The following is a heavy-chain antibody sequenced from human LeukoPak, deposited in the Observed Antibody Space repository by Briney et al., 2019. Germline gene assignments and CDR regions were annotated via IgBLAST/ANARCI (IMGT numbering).Heavy chain of an antibody. D-gene: IGHD1-26*01. CDR3: ARHTRGSVGVPFDF. V-gene: IGHV4-39*01. Sequence: SETLSLTCTVSGGSISSSSYYWGWIRQPPGKGLEWIGSIYYSGSTYYNPSLKSRVTISVDTSKNQFSLKLSSVTAADTAVYYCARHTRGSVGVPFDFWGQGTLVTVYS. J-gene: IGHJ4*02. CDR2: IYYSGST. CDR1: GGSISSSSYY.